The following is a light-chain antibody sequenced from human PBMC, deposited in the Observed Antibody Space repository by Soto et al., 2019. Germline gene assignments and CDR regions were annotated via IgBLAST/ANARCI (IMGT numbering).Light chain of an antibody. V-gene: IGLV1-40*01. J-gene: IGLJ3*02. CDR2: GNS. CDR1: SSNIGAGYD. CDR3: QSYDSSLSGCV. Sequence: QSVLTQPPSVSGPPGQRVTISCTGSSSNIGAGYDVHWYQQLPGTAPKLLIYGNSNRPSGVPDRFSGSKSGTSASLAITGLQAEDEADYYCQSYDSSLSGCVFGGGTKVTAL.